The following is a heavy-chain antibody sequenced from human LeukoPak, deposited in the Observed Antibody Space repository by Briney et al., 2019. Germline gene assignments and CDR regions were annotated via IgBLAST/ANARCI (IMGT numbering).Heavy chain of an antibody. D-gene: IGHD1-26*01. CDR2: IYTSGGT. CDR1: GGSISSYY. CDR3: AGSCSGSYYELFDY. V-gene: IGHV4-4*07. Sequence: SQTLSLTCTVSGGSISSYYWSWIRQPAGKGLEWIGRIYTSGGTNYNPSLKSRVTMSVDTSKNQFSLKLSSVTAADTAVSYCAGSCSGSYYELFDYWGQGTLVTVSS. J-gene: IGHJ4*02.